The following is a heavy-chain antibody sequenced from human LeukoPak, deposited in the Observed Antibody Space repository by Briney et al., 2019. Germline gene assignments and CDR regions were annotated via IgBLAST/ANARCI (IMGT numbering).Heavy chain of an antibody. CDR3: ARYAYGSGPLDY. Sequence: SETLSLTCTVSGGSISSYYWSWIRQPPGKGLEWIGYIYYSGNTNYNPSLKGRVTISVDTSKNQFSLQLNSVTAADTAVYYCARYAYGSGPLDYWGQGTLITVSS. CDR2: IYYSGNT. D-gene: IGHD6-19*01. J-gene: IGHJ4*02. CDR1: GGSISSYY. V-gene: IGHV4-59*01.